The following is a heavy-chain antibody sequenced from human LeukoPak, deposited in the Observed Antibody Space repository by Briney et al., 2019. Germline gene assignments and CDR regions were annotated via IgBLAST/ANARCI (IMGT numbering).Heavy chain of an antibody. CDR3: AREGGYSYGNFDC. CDR2: IIPILGIA. CDR1: GGTFSSYA. D-gene: IGHD5-18*01. Sequence: ASVKVSCKASGGTFSSYAISWVRQAPGQGLEWMGRIIPILGIANYAQKFQGRVTITADKSTSTAYMELSSLRSEDTAVYYCAREGGYSYGNFDCWGQGTLVTVSS. J-gene: IGHJ4*02. V-gene: IGHV1-69*04.